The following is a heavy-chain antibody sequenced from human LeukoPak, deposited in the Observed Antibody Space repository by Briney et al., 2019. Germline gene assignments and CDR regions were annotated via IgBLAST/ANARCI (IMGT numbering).Heavy chain of an antibody. D-gene: IGHD4-11*01. J-gene: IGHJ6*03. CDR1: GFSLTIGYF. V-gene: IGHV4-38-2*02. Sequence: PSETLSLTCNVSGFSLTIGYFWGWIRQPPGKGLEWIGSIFHSGSTYFNPSLKSRVTMSVDTSKNQFSLQLPSVTAADTAVYYCARYSNYGDYYYYYMDVWGKGTTVTVSS. CDR3: ARYSNYGDYYYYYMDV. CDR2: IFHSGST.